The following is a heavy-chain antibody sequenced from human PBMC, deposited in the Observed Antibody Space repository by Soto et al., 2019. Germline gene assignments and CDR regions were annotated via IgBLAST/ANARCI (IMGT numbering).Heavy chain of an antibody. CDR3: AREGSYDGSHHYFDY. Sequence: PGGSLRLSCAASGFTFSSYGMHWVRQAPGKGLEWVAVIWYDGSNKYYADSVKGRFTISRDNSKNTLYLQMNSLRAEDTAVYYWAREGSYDGSHHYFDYWGQGTLVTVSS. J-gene: IGHJ4*02. V-gene: IGHV3-33*01. D-gene: IGHD3-22*01. CDR1: GFTFSSYG. CDR2: IWYDGSNK.